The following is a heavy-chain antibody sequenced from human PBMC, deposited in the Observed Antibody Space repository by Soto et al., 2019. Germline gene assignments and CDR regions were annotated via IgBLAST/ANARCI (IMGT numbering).Heavy chain of an antibody. V-gene: IGHV1-18*01. CDR2: ISAYNGNI. D-gene: IGHD6-13*01. J-gene: IGHJ4*02. CDR1: AYTFTNYG. Sequence: RASVKVSCKASAYTFTNYGISWVRQAPGQGLEWMGWISAYNGNINYAQKFRGRVTMTTDTSTSSAYLEVRSLRSDDTAVYYCARSGSSWNLREFDSWRRRTRVTSSS. CDR3: ARSGSSWNLREFDS.